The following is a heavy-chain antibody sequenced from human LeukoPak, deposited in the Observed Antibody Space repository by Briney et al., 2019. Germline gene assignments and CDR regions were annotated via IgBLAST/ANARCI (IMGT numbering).Heavy chain of an antibody. D-gene: IGHD3-22*01. CDR2: IYYSGST. CDR3: ARDGESPNMGYYYY. J-gene: IGHJ4*02. V-gene: IGHV4-39*07. CDR1: GGSISSSSYY. Sequence: SETLSLTCTVSGGSISSSSYYWGWIRQPPGKGLEWIGSIYYSGSTYYNPSLKSRVTISVDTSKNHFSLKLSSVTAADTAVYYCARDGESPNMGYYYYWGQGTLVTVSS.